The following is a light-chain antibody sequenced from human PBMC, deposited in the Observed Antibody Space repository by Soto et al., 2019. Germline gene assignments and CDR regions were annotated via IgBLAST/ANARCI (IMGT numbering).Light chain of an antibody. CDR3: QQYGCSPGT. Sequence: EIVLTQSPGTLSLSPGERATLSCRASQSVSSSYLAWYQQKPGQAPRLLIYGASSRATGIPDRFSGSGSGTDFTLTISRLEPEDFAVYYCQQYGCSPGTFGQGTKLEIK. CDR2: GAS. J-gene: IGKJ2*01. CDR1: QSVSSSY. V-gene: IGKV3-20*01.